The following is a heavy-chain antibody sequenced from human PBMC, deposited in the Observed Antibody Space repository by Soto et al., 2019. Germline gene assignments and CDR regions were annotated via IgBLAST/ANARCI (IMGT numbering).Heavy chain of an antibody. Sequence: ASVKVSCKASGDTFSSYGISWVRQAPGQGLEWMGGIIPIFGTANYAQKFQGRVTITADESTSTAYMELSSLRSEDTAVYYCARAPYFDIFTGYYDDWGQGTLVTVSS. CDR2: IIPIFGTA. CDR3: ARAPYFDIFTGYYDD. V-gene: IGHV1-69*13. D-gene: IGHD3-9*01. J-gene: IGHJ4*02. CDR1: GDTFSSYG.